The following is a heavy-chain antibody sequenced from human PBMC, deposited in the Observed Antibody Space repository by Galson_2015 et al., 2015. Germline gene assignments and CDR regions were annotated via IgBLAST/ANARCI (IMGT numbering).Heavy chain of an antibody. CDR2: ITSSGDII. J-gene: IGHJ3*01. D-gene: IGHD4-17*01. V-gene: IGHV3-23*01. CDR3: AKDPNGDYVGAFDS. CDR1: GFILSSYA. Sequence: SLRLSCAASGFILSSYAMTWVRQSSGKGLEWVSTITSSGDIIGYADSVKGRFTTSRDNSRNTLFLQMSSLRVEDTAIYYCAKDPNGDYVGAFDSWGHGTLVTVSS.